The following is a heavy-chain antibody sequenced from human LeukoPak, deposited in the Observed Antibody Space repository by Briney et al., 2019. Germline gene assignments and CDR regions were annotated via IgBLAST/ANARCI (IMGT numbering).Heavy chain of an antibody. CDR3: ARGAKNHYGDYQGWFDP. CDR2: ISYDGSNK. D-gene: IGHD4-17*01. CDR1: GFTFSSYG. V-gene: IGHV3-30*03. Sequence: GGSLRLSCAASGFTFSSYGMHWVRQAPGKGLEWVAVISYDGSNKYYADSVKGRFTISRDNSKNTLYLQMNSLRAEDTAVYYCARGAKNHYGDYQGWFDPWGQGTLVTVSS. J-gene: IGHJ5*02.